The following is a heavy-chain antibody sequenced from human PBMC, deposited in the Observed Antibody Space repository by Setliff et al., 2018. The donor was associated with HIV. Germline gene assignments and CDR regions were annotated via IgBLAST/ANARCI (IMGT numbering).Heavy chain of an antibody. CDR2: ISAYNGNT. CDR3: ARGGGDYVHSGYFQH. Sequence: ASVKVSCKASGYTFTSYGISWVRQAPGQGLEWMGWISAYNGNTNYAQKLQGRVTMTTDTSTSTAYMELRSMRSDDTAVYYCARGGGDYVHSGYFQHWGQGTLVTVSS. V-gene: IGHV1-18*01. J-gene: IGHJ1*01. CDR1: GYTFTSYG. D-gene: IGHD4-17*01.